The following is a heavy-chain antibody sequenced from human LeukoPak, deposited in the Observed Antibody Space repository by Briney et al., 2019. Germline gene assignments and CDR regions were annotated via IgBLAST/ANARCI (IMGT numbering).Heavy chain of an antibody. V-gene: IGHV4-38-2*02. Sequence: PSETLSLTCTVSGYSISSGYYWGWIRQPPGKGLEWIGSIYHSGSTYYNPSLKSRVTISVDTSKNQFPLKLSSVTAADTAVYYCASYCSGGSCPGDYWGQGTLVTVSS. CDR1: GYSISSGYY. D-gene: IGHD2-15*01. CDR2: IYHSGST. J-gene: IGHJ4*02. CDR3: ASYCSGGSCPGDY.